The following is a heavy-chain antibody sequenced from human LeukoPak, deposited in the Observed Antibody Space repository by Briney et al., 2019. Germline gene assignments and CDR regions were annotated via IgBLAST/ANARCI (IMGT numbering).Heavy chain of an antibody. CDR2: IYYSGST. CDR3: ARRIAAENAFDI. CDR1: GGSISSGDYY. V-gene: IGHV4-30-4*08. J-gene: IGHJ3*02. Sequence: SETLSLTCTVSGGSISSGDYYWSWIRQPPGKGLEWIGYIYYSGSTYYNPSLKSRVTISVDTSKNQFSLKLSSVTAADTAVYYCARRIAAENAFDIWGQGTMVTVSS. D-gene: IGHD6-13*01.